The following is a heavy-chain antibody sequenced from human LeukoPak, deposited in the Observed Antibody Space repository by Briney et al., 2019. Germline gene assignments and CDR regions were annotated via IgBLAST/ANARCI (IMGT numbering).Heavy chain of an antibody. D-gene: IGHD2-15*01. CDR1: GFTFSSYT. J-gene: IGHJ4*02. V-gene: IGHV3-23*01. CDR3: AKDLLEGEVDY. CDR2: ISGFGTST. Sequence: GGSLRLSCAASGFTFSSYTMSWVRQAPGKGLEWVSAISGFGTSTYYADSVKGRFTISRDNSKSTLYLHMNSLRAEDTAVYYCAKDLLEGEVDYWGQGTLVTVSS.